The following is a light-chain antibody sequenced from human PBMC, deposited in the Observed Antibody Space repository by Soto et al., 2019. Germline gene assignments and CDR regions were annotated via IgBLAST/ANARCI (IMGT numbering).Light chain of an antibody. CDR2: DAS. J-gene: IGKJ4*01. CDR3: QQRSNWLT. V-gene: IGKV3-11*01. Sequence: EIVLTQSPATLSLSPGERATLSCRASQSVSRHLAWYQQKPGQAPRLLIYDASNRATGIPARFSGSGSGTDFTLTISSLEPEGSAVYYCQQRSNWLTFGGGTKVEIK. CDR1: QSVSRH.